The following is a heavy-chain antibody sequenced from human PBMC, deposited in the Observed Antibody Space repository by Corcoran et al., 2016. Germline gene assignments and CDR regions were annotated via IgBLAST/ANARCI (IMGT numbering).Heavy chain of an antibody. Sequence: QLQLQESGPGLVKPSETLSLTCTVSGGSISSSSYYWGWIRQPPGKGLEWIGSIYYSGSTYYNPSLKSRVTISVDTSKNQFSLKLSSVTAAATAVYYCARAQGYCTNGVCHTHFDYWGQGTLVTVSS. J-gene: IGHJ4*02. CDR3: ARAQGYCTNGVCHTHFDY. V-gene: IGHV4-39*07. CDR1: GGSISSSSYY. D-gene: IGHD2-8*01. CDR2: IYYSGST.